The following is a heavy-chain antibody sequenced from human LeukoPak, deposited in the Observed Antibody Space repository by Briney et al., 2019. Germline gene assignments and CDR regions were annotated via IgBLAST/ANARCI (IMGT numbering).Heavy chain of an antibody. CDR1: GFTFSSYE. CDR2: ISSSGSTI. Sequence: GGSLRLSCAASGFTFSSYEMNWVRQAPGKGLEWVSYISSSGSTIYYADSVKGRFTISRDNAKNSLYLQMNSLRAEDTAVYYCARANPSGGYWAQRGFDYWGQRTLVTVSS. D-gene: IGHD1-26*01. V-gene: IGHV3-48*03. J-gene: IGHJ4*02. CDR3: ARANPSGGYWAQRGFDY.